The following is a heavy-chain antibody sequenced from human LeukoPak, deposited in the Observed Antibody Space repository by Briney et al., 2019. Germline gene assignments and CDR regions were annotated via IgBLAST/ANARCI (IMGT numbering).Heavy chain of an antibody. CDR2: ISWNSGSI. D-gene: IGHD3-3*01. Sequence: PGRSLRLSCAASGFTFDDYAMHWGRQAPGKGLEWVSGISWNSGSIGYADSVKGRFTISRDNAKNSLYLQMNSLRAEDMALYYCAKGQYDFWSGNVFDYWGQGTLVTVSS. CDR1: GFTFDDYA. J-gene: IGHJ4*02. V-gene: IGHV3-9*03. CDR3: AKGQYDFWSGNVFDY.